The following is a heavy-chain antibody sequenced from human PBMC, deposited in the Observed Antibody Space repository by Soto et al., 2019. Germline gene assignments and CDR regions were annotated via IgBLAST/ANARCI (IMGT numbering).Heavy chain of an antibody. CDR1: AFKFSDYY. J-gene: IGHJ4*02. V-gene: IGHV3-11*01. Sequence: GGSLRLSCAASAFKFSDYYMSWVRQAPGKGLEWVSYISGSGDVIYYADSVKGRFTISRDNDKKSVHLQMDTLRAEDTALYYCARMPMLITTYSYHFDYWGQGTLVTVSS. D-gene: IGHD3-22*01. CDR3: ARMPMLITTYSYHFDY. CDR2: ISGSGDVI.